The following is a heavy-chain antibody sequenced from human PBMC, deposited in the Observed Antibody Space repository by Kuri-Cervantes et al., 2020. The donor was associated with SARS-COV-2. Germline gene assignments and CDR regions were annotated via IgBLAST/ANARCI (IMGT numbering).Heavy chain of an antibody. D-gene: IGHD4-17*01. CDR2: ISAYSGDT. V-gene: IGHV1-18*04. CDR1: GYTFTGYY. J-gene: IGHJ4*02. CDR3: ARDMTTVTQGGY. Sequence: ASVKVSCKASGYTFTGYYMHWVRQAPGQGLEWMGWISAYSGDTKYAQRLQGRLTMTTDTSTSTAYMELTSLRSDDTAVYYCARDMTTVTQGGYWGQGTLVTVSS.